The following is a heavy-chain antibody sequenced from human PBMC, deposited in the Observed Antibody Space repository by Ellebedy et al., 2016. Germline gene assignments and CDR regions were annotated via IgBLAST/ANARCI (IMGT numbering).Heavy chain of an antibody. CDR1: RGTFSSYA. CDR2: IIPIFGTA. J-gene: IGHJ6*02. CDR3: ARGEDFRVDPQYYYYYYGMDV. D-gene: IGHD3-3*01. Sequence: SVKVSXKASRGTFSSYAISWVRQAPGQGLEWMGGIIPIFGTANYAQKFQGRVTITADKSTSTAYMELSSLRSEDTAVYYCARGEDFRVDPQYYYYYYGMDVWGQGTTVTVSS. V-gene: IGHV1-69*06.